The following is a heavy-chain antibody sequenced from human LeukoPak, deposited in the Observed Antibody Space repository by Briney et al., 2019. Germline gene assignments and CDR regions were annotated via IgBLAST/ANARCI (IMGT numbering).Heavy chain of an antibody. CDR2: IYYSGST. J-gene: IGHJ4*02. V-gene: IGHV4-39*01. CDR1: GGSISSSSYY. Sequence: PSETLSLTCTVSGGSISSSSYYWGWIRQPPGKGLEWIGSIYYSGSTYYNPSLKSRVTISVDTSKNQFSLKLSSVTAADTAVYYCAGLVNNGSGSYHYFDYWGQGTLVTVSS. D-gene: IGHD3-10*01. CDR3: AGLVNNGSGSYHYFDY.